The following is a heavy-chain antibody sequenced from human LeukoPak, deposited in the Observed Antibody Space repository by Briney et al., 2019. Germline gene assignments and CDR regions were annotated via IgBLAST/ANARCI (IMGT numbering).Heavy chain of an antibody. CDR3: AREMDIAMVFDY. CDR1: GFTFISYA. CDR2: INTDGSSA. D-gene: IGHD5-18*01. V-gene: IGHV3-74*01. J-gene: IGHJ4*02. Sequence: PGGSLRLSCAASGFTFISYAMTWVRQAPGKGLEWVSRINTDGSSAWYADSVMGRFTISRDNAKNTLYLQMNSLRSEDTALYYCAREMDIAMVFDYWGQGTMVTVSS.